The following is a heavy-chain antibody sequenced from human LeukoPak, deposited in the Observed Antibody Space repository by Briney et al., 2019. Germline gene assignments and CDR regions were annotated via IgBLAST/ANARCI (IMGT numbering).Heavy chain of an antibody. CDR1: GFTFSSYW. V-gene: IGHV3-7*03. Sequence: GGSLRLSCAASGFTFSSYWMSWVRQAPGKGLEWVANIEQDGSEKNYVDSVKGRFTISRDNAKNSLYLQMNSLRAEDTAVYYCAGDPYYYDSSVNYWGQGTLVTVSS. CDR2: IEQDGSEK. CDR3: AGDPYYYDSSVNY. J-gene: IGHJ4*02. D-gene: IGHD3-22*01.